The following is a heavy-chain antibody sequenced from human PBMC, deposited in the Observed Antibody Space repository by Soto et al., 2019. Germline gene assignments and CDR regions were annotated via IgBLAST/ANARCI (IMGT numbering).Heavy chain of an antibody. CDR3: ARGTIVARQHLEY. D-gene: IGHD6-6*01. Sequence: GGSLRLSCAASGFTFSSYAMHWARQAPGKGLEWVTVISIRGGDEYYAESVRGRFTISRDDSKNTLYLQMDSLRVEDTAVYYCARGTIVARQHLEYWGQGTLVTVSS. J-gene: IGHJ4*02. CDR1: GFTFSSYA. V-gene: IGHV3-30*03. CDR2: ISIRGGDE.